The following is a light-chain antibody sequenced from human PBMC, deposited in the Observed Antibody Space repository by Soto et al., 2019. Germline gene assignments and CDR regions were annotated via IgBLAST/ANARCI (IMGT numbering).Light chain of an antibody. Sequence: EIVLTQSPGTLSLSPGERATLSCRASQSVSSGYLDWYQQKPGQAPRLVIYNTSHRAAGIPDRFSGSGSETDFTLTISRLEPEDFAVYYCQQYGSSPLYSFGQGTNLEIK. CDR1: QSVSSGY. CDR3: QQYGSSPLYS. V-gene: IGKV3-20*01. CDR2: NTS. J-gene: IGKJ2*01.